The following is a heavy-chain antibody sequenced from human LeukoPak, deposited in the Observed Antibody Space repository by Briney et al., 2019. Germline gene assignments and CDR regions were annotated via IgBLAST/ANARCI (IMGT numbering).Heavy chain of an antibody. CDR1: GGSISSSNW. CDR2: IYHSGST. D-gene: IGHD3-22*01. V-gene: IGHV4-4*02. CDR3: ARYYDSSGFYYYGMDV. J-gene: IGHJ6*02. Sequence: SGTLSLTCAVSGGSISSSNWWSWVRQPPGKGLEWIGEIYHSGSTNYNPSLKSRVTISVDKSKNQFSLKLSSVTAADTAVYYCARYYDSSGFYYYGMDVWGQGTTVTVSS.